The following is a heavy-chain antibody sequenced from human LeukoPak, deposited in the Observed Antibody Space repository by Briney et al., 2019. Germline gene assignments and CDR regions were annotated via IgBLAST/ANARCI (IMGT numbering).Heavy chain of an antibody. Sequence: SETLSLTCTVSGGSISSYYWSWIRQPPGKGLEWIGYIYYSGSTNYNPSLKSRVTISVDTSKNQFSLKLSSVTAADTPVYYCARRGSSPDDAFDIWGQGTMVTVSS. V-gene: IGHV4-59*08. CDR1: GGSISSYY. CDR2: IYYSGST. CDR3: ARRGSSPDDAFDI. D-gene: IGHD6-6*01. J-gene: IGHJ3*02.